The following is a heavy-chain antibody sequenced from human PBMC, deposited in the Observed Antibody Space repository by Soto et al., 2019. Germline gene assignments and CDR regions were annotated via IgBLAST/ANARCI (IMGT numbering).Heavy chain of an antibody. CDR1: GFTFSSYA. CDR3: AEVTHELNFQH. V-gene: IGHV3-23*01. Sequence: EVQLLESGGGLVQPGGSLRLSCAASGFTFSSYAMSWVRQAPGKGLEWVSAISGSGGSTYYADSVKGRFTISRDNSKNTLYLQMNSLRSEDTAVYYCAEVTHELNFQHWGQGTLVTVSS. CDR2: ISGSGGST. D-gene: IGHD1-26*01. J-gene: IGHJ1*01.